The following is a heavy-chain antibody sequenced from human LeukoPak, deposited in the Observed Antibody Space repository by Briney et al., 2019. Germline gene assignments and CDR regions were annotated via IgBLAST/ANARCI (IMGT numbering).Heavy chain of an antibody. CDR1: GGSISSYY. Sequence: SETLPLTCTVSGGSISSYYWSWIRQPPGKGLEGIGYIYYSGSTNYNPSLKSRVTISVDTSKNQFSLKLSSVPAADTAVYYCASGRCSGGSCYWVYWGQGTLVTVSS. J-gene: IGHJ4*02. D-gene: IGHD2-15*01. CDR3: ASGRCSGGSCYWVY. V-gene: IGHV4-59*01. CDR2: IYYSGST.